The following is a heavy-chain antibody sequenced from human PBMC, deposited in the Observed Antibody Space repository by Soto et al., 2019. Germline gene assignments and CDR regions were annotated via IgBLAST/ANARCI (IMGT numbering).Heavy chain of an antibody. D-gene: IGHD3-3*01. CDR3: SSYVFLSGHPILYA. J-gene: IGHJ4*03. CDR1: GLTFTRYW. V-gene: IGHV3-74*03. CDR2: INSDGTSS. Sequence: GGSLRLSCEASGLTFTRYWMHWVRQVPGKGLVWVSSINSDGTSSTYADSVKGRFTISRDNAINTVYLQMNSLRAEDTAIYYCSSYVFLSGHPILYAWGQETMVTVSS.